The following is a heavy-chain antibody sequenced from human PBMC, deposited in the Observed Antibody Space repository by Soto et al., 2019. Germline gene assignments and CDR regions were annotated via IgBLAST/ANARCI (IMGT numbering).Heavy chain of an antibody. D-gene: IGHD3-22*01. CDR1: GGTFSSSA. CDR3: AREWENVIVVLGLFDP. Sequence: ASVKVSCKASGGTFSSSAISWVRQAPGQGLEWMGGIIPVFGIANYAQKFQGRVSITADESTSTAHMELSSLTSEDTAVYYCAREWENVIVVLGLFDPWGQGTLVTVSS. CDR2: IIPVFGIA. J-gene: IGHJ5*02. V-gene: IGHV1-69*13.